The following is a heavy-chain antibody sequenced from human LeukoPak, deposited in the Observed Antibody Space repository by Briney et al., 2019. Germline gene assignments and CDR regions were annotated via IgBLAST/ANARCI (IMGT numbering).Heavy chain of an antibody. CDR3: AKDGGEFDY. D-gene: IGHD3-10*01. J-gene: IGHJ4*02. CDR2: IRQDGSNK. CDR1: RFTFSSYG. V-gene: IGHV3-30*02. Sequence: PGGSLRLSWAASRFTFSSYGMHWVRQAAGKGLEWVASIRQDGSNKYYADSVKGRFTISRDNSKNTLYLQMKSLRGEDTAVYYCAKDGGEFDYWGQGTLLTASS.